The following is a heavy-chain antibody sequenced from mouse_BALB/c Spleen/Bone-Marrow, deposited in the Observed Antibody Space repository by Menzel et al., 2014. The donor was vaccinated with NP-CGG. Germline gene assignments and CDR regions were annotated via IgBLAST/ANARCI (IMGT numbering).Heavy chain of an antibody. D-gene: IGHD1-2*01. CDR1: GYTFTTYW. CDR2: ILPGSGTT. CDR3: ASPSTAEEY. Sequence: QVQLKQSGAELMKPGASVKISCKATGYTFTTYWIEWVKQRPGHGLEWIGEILPGSGTTNYNEKFRGKATFTADTSSNTAHMQLSSLTSEDSAVYYCASPSTAEEYWGQGTTLTVSS. J-gene: IGHJ2*01. V-gene: IGHV1-9*01.